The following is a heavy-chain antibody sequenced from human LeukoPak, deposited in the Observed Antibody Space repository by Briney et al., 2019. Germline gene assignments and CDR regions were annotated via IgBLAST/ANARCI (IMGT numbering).Heavy chain of an antibody. CDR3: ARDGESFVVVPAAKNWFDP. V-gene: IGHV1-18*01. Sequence: ASVKVSCKASGYTFTSYGISWVRQAPGQGLEWMGWITAYNGNTNYAQKFQGRVTMTRDTSISTAYMELSRLRSDDTAVYYCARDGESFVVVPAAKNWFDPWGQGTLVTVSS. CDR2: ITAYNGNT. D-gene: IGHD2-2*01. CDR1: GYTFTSYG. J-gene: IGHJ5*02.